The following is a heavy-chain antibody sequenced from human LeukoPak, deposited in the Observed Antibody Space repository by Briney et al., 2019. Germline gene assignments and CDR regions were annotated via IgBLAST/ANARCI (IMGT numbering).Heavy chain of an antibody. CDR2: ISGSGGST. CDR3: AKAGIDYYDSRGRYYYYYYMDV. Sequence: GGSLRLSCAASGFTFSSYAMSWVRQAPGKGLEWVSAISGSGGSTYYADSVKGRFTISRDNSKNTLYLQMNSLRAEDTAVYYCAKAGIDYYDSRGRYYYYYYMDVWGKGTTVTVSS. J-gene: IGHJ6*03. CDR1: GFTFSSYA. V-gene: IGHV3-23*01. D-gene: IGHD3-22*01.